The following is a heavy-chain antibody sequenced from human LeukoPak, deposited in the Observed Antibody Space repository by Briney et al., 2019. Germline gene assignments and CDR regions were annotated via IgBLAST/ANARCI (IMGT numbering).Heavy chain of an antibody. CDR2: IYHSGST. J-gene: IGHJ5*02. CDR1: GGSISSGGYS. V-gene: IGHV4-30-2*01. CDR3: ARKTRCSCHWFDP. Sequence: PSQTLSLTCAVSGGSISSGGYSWSWIRQPPGKGLEWIGYIYHSGSTYYNPSLKSRVTISVDMSKNQFSLKLSSVTAADTAVYYCARKTRCSCHWFDPWGQGTLVTVSS. D-gene: IGHD2-15*01.